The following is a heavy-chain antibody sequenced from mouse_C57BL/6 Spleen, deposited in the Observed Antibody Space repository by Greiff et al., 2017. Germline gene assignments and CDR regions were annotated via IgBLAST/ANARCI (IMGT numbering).Heavy chain of an antibody. CDR2: IYPGDGDT. D-gene: IGHD1-1*01. CDR1: GYAFSSSW. J-gene: IGHJ3*01. V-gene: IGHV1-82*01. Sequence: LVESGPELVKPGASVKISCKASGYAFSSSWMNWVKQRPGKGLEWIGRIYPGDGDTNYNGKFKGKATLTADKSSSTAYMQLSSLTSEDSAVYFCARSYYGSSPAWFAYWGQGTLVTVSA. CDR3: ARSYYGSSPAWFAY.